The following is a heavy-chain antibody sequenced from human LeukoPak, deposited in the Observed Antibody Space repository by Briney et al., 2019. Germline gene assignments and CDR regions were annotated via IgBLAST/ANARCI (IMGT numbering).Heavy chain of an antibody. CDR3: ARGGGRKLLGGGSYYYYMDV. Sequence: PSETLSLTCAVYGGSFSGHYCSWIRQPPGKGLEYIGEINHRGSANYNPSLKSRVTISLDTSKNQFSLKLSSVTAADTAVYYCARGGGRKLLGGGSYYYYMDVWGKGTTVAVSS. D-gene: IGHD3-16*01. CDR1: GGSFSGHY. J-gene: IGHJ6*03. V-gene: IGHV4-34*01. CDR2: INHRGSA.